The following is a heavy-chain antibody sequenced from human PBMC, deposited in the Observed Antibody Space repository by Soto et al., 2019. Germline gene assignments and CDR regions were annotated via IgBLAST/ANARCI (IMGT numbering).Heavy chain of an antibody. CDR3: ARHGAIYSNSWYDFDY. CDR2: MYNSGSA. CDR1: GGSLSSYY. Sequence: SETLSLTCTVSGGSLSSYYWSWIRQPPGKGLEWVGYMYNSGSANYNPSLKSRVTISVDMSQNQFSLKLTSVTAADTAVYYCARHGAIYSNSWYDFDYWGQGTLIT. D-gene: IGHD5-18*01. J-gene: IGHJ4*02. V-gene: IGHV4-59*08.